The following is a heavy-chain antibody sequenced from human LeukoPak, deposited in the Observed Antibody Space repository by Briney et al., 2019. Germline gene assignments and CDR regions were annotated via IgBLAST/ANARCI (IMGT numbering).Heavy chain of an antibody. V-gene: IGHV4-30-4*01. D-gene: IGHD6-13*01. CDR1: GGSISSGDYH. Sequence: SQTLSLTCTVSGGSISSGDYHWSWIRQPPGKGLAWIGYIYYSGSTYYNPSLKSRVTVSVDTSKNQFFLKLSSVTATDTAVYYCARRVHSSSWSSYFDYWGQETLVTVSS. CDR3: ARRVHSSSWSSYFDY. J-gene: IGHJ4*02. CDR2: IYYSGST.